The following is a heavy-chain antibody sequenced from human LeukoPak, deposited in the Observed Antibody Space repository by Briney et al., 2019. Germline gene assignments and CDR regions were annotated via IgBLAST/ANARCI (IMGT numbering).Heavy chain of an antibody. V-gene: IGHV1-18*01. CDR1: GYTFTSYG. D-gene: IGHD1-26*01. CDR3: ARGEEGATRGIPIDY. Sequence: ASVKVSCKASGYTFTSYGISWVRQAPGQGLEWMGWISAYNGNTNYAQKLQGRVTMTTGTSTSTAYMELRSLRSDDTAVYYCARGEEGATRGIPIDYWGQGTLVTVSS. CDR2: ISAYNGNT. J-gene: IGHJ4*02.